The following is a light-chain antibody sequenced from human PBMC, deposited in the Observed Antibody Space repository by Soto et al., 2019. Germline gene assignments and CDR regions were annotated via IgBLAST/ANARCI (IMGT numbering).Light chain of an antibody. V-gene: IGKV1-12*01. J-gene: IGKJ3*01. CDR3: QQGKTFPFT. CDR1: HGVSGW. CDR2: TVS. Sequence: IQMTQSPSSVSVTVGDTVTLSCQTSHGVSGWLAWYQQKPGQAPTLLIYTVSNWQIGVPSRFSGSGSGTDFSLTITNLQPEDFATYFCQQGKTFPFTFGPGTKVEVK.